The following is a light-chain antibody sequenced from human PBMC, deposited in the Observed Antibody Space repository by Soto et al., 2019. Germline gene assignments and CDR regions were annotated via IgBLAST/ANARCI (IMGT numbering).Light chain of an antibody. Sequence: DIVMTQSPDSLAVSLGERATINSKSSQSVVDSSNNKDRLDWYQQKPGHPPKLLIYWASTRESGVPDRFSGSGSGTDFTLTISSLQAEDVAVYYCQQYSSAPLTFGGGTKVEIK. V-gene: IGKV4-1*01. CDR3: QQYSSAPLT. CDR1: QSVVDSSNNKDR. J-gene: IGKJ4*01. CDR2: WAS.